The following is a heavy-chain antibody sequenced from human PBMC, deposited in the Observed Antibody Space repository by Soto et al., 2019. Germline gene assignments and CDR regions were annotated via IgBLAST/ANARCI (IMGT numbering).Heavy chain of an antibody. CDR1: GFTVSNHY. V-gene: IGHV3-66*01. CDR3: AGDRHYYGLDV. CDR2: IYTGGNT. J-gene: IGHJ6*02. Sequence: DVQLVESGGGLVQPGGSLRLSCAASGFTVSNHYMNWVRQAPGKGLEWVSVIYTGGNTYYADSVKDRFTISRDHSKNTLFLQMNTLRAEDTAVYYCAGDRHYYGLDVWGQGTTVTVSS.